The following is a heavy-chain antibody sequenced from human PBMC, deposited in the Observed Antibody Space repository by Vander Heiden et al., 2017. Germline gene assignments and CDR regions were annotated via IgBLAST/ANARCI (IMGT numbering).Heavy chain of an antibody. CDR2: IYWNDDK. J-gene: IGHJ3*02. Sequence: QITLKESGPTLVKPTQTLTLTCTFSGFSLSTSGVGVGWIRQPPGKALEWLALIYWNDDKRYSPSLKSRLTINKDTSKNPVVLTMTNMDPVDTATYYCALRMIDAFDIWGQGTMVTVSS. CDR3: ALRMIDAFDI. CDR1: GFSLSTSGVG. D-gene: IGHD3-16*01. V-gene: IGHV2-5*01.